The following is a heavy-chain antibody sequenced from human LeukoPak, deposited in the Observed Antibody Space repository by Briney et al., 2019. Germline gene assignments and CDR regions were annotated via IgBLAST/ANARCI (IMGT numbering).Heavy chain of an antibody. Sequence: GGSLRLSCAASGFTFDDYAMHWVRQAPGKGLEWVSGISWNSGSIGHADSVKGRFTISRDNAKNSLYLQMNSLRAEDTAVYYCARDPYDSSGYYPIYFDYWGQGTLVTVSS. V-gene: IGHV3-9*01. D-gene: IGHD3-22*01. CDR2: ISWNSGSI. CDR1: GFTFDDYA. J-gene: IGHJ4*02. CDR3: ARDPYDSSGYYPIYFDY.